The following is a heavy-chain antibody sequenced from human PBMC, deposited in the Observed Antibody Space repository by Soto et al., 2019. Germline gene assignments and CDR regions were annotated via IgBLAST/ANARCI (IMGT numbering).Heavy chain of an antibody. J-gene: IGHJ4*02. D-gene: IGHD5-18*01. V-gene: IGHV4-4*07. CDR2: VYSSRTT. CDR1: GGSINSYW. Sequence: PTETLSLTFSVSGGSINSYWWNWLRQHAGKGLEWIGRVYSSRTTDYNPSLDSRATLSVETSKDQFSLELSSVTAADTAVYYCARDIGAYAYGEGYWGQGIQVTVS. CDR3: ARDIGAYAYGEGY.